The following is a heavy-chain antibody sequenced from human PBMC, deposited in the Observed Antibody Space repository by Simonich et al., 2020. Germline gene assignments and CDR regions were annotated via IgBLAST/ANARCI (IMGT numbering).Heavy chain of an antibody. D-gene: IGHD1-26*01. J-gene: IGHJ6*03. V-gene: IGHV1-2*02. CDR1: GYTFTGYH. CDR2: NNPNSGET. CDR3: ARDLRGSYYYYYYMDV. Sequence: QVQLVQSGAEVKKPGASVKVSCKASGYTFTGYHMHWVRQAPGQGLEWTGRNNPNSGETNYAQKIQGRVTMTRDTSISTAYMELSRLRSDDTAVYYCARDLRGSYYYYYYMDVWGKGTTVTVSS.